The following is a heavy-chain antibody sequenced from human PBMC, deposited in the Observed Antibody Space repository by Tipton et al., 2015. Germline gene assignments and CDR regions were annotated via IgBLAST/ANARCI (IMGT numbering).Heavy chain of an antibody. Sequence: SLRLSCVASGFNFYEKAMHWVRQAPGKGLEWVAGINWNDRTMGYADSVKGRFTISRDNSKNSLYLQMNSLRTEDTALYYCAKGGYCSSTSCYAIDFWGQGTLVTVSS. CDR3: AKGGYCSSTSCYAIDF. J-gene: IGHJ4*02. D-gene: IGHD2-2*01. V-gene: IGHV3-9*01. CDR2: INWNDRTM. CDR1: GFNFYEKA.